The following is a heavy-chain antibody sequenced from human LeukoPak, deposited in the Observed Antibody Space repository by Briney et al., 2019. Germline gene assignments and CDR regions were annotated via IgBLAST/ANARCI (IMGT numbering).Heavy chain of an antibody. Sequence: SETLSLTCAVSGYSISSGYYWGWIRQTPGKGLEWIGSVHHSGSTYYNPSLKSRVAISIDTSRNQFSLTMRSVTAADTAVYYCAGKYYYDSSGYFYVDYWGEGTLVTVSS. V-gene: IGHV4-38-2*01. CDR1: GYSISSGYY. CDR2: VHHSGST. D-gene: IGHD3-22*01. J-gene: IGHJ4*02. CDR3: AGKYYYDSSGYFYVDY.